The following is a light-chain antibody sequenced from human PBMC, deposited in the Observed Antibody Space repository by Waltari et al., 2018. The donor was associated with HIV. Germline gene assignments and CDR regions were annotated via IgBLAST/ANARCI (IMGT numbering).Light chain of an antibody. J-gene: IGKJ1*01. V-gene: IGKV2-30*01. CDR3: MQHTHRPRT. CDR1: RSLFSGDGVTY. Sequence: DVLLTQSPLSLPVTLGQPASISCQSDRSLFSGDGVTYFSWFQQRPGQAPRRLFFKCSGRDSGVPDRFRSSGSGSNFTLAIGVVEAEDVATYFCMQHTHRPRTFGPGTKLVI. CDR2: KCS.